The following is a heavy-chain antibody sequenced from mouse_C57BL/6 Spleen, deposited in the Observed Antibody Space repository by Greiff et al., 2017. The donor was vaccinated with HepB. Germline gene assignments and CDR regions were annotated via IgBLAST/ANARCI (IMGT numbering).Heavy chain of an antibody. CDR2: ISDGGSYT. J-gene: IGHJ4*01. CDR1: GFTFSSYA. CDR3: ARDDSAMDY. V-gene: IGHV5-4*01. Sequence: EVKLQESGGGLVKPGGSLKLSCAASGFTFSSYAMSWVRQTPEKRLEWVATISDGGSYTYYPDNVKGRFTISRDNAKNNLYLQMSHLKSEDTAMYYCARDDSAMDYWGQGTSVTVSS.